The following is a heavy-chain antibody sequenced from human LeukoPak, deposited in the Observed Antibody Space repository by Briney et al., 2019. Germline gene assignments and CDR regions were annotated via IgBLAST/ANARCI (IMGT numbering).Heavy chain of an antibody. V-gene: IGHV3-48*01. CDR2: ISSSSSTI. J-gene: IGHJ4*02. CDR1: GFTFSSYS. D-gene: IGHD3-10*01. Sequence: QPGGSLRLSCAASGFTFSSYSMNWVRQAPGKGLEWVSYISSSSSTIYYADSVKGGFTISRDNAKNSLYLQMNSLRAEDTAVYYCARDSMVRGVIPFDYWGQGTLVTVSS. CDR3: ARDSMVRGVIPFDY.